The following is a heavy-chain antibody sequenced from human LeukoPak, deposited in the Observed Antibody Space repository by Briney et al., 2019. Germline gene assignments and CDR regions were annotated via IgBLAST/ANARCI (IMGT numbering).Heavy chain of an antibody. D-gene: IGHD4-17*01. J-gene: IGHJ4*02. CDR2: IYPGDSDT. Sequence: GESLKISCKSSGYTFTTYWIGWVRQMPGKGLEWMGIIYPGDSDTRYSPSFQGQVTISADKSISTAYLQWSSLKASDIAMYYCARPGDYGDLYYFDYWGQGTLVTVSS. CDR1: GYTFTTYW. V-gene: IGHV5-51*01. CDR3: ARPGDYGDLYYFDY.